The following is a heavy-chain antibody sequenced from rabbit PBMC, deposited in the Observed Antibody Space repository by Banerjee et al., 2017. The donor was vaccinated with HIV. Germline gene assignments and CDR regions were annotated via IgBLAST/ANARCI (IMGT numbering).Heavy chain of an antibody. V-gene: IGHV1S45*01. J-gene: IGHJ4*01. CDR1: GFSFSNKYV. D-gene: IGHD4-1*01. Sequence: QEQLEESGGDLVKPEGSLTLSCTASGFSFSNKYVMCWVRQAPGKGLEWIACIDAGSSGRTWYANWVNGRFTISKTSWTTVTLQMTSLTAADTASYFCARDLSSSGWSDFALWGPGTLVTVS. CDR2: IDAGSSGRT. CDR3: ARDLSSSGWSDFAL.